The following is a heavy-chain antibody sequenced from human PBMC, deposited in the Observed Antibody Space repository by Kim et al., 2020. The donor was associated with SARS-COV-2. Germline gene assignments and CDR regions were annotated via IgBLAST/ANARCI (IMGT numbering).Heavy chain of an antibody. V-gene: IGHV3-9*01. Sequence: GGSLRLSCAASGFSFGDSAMHWVRQAPGKGLEWVSGISWKSDSLGYVDSVKGRFSISRDDAKNSLYLQMNSLRAEDTALYYCAKALGPHYYHGMDVWGQGTTVTVSS. J-gene: IGHJ6*02. D-gene: IGHD7-27*01. CDR1: GFSFGDSA. CDR2: ISWKSDSL. CDR3: AKALGPHYYHGMDV.